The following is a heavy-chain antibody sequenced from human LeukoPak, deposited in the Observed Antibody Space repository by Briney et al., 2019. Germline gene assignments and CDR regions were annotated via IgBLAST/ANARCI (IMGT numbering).Heavy chain of an antibody. D-gene: IGHD6-6*01. CDR3: ATGAAPHRADFDY. J-gene: IGHJ4*02. CDR2: MNPNSGNT. CDR1: GYTFTSYD. Sequence: ASVKVSCKASGYTFTSYDINWVRQATGEGLEWMGWMNPNSGNTGYAQKFQGRVTMTRNTSISTAYMELSSLRPEDTAVYYCATGAAPHRADFDYWGQGTLVTVSP. V-gene: IGHV1-8*01.